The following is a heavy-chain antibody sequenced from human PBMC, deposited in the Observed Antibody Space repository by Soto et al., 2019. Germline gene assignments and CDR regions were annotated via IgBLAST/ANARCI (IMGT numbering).Heavy chain of an antibody. J-gene: IGHJ4*02. CDR3: AKDVLYSSSWYPFDY. Sequence: GGSMRLSCAASGFTFSSYAMSWVRQAPGKGLEWVSGISGSGGTTYYADSVKGRFTISRDNSKNTLYLQMNSLRAEDTAVYYCAKDVLYSSSWYPFDYWGQGTLVTVSS. D-gene: IGHD6-13*01. V-gene: IGHV3-23*01. CDR2: ISGSGGTT. CDR1: GFTFSSYA.